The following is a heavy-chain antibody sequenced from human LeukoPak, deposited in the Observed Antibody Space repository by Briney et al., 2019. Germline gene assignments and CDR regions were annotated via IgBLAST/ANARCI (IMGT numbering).Heavy chain of an antibody. Sequence: PGGSLRLSCVASGFTFSSYEMNWVRQAPGKGLEWVSYISSSSSTIYYADSVKGRFTISRDNAKNSLYLQMNSLRAEDTAVYYCARDTHYCSSTSCYPEVFDYWGQGTLVTVSS. J-gene: IGHJ4*02. CDR1: GFTFSSYE. D-gene: IGHD2-2*01. V-gene: IGHV3-48*03. CDR3: ARDTHYCSSTSCYPEVFDY. CDR2: ISSSSSTI.